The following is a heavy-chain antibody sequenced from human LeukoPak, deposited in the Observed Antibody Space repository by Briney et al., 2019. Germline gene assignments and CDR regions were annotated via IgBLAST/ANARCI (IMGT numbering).Heavy chain of an antibody. CDR1: GYTFTGYY. CDR2: INPNSGGT. D-gene: IGHD3-3*01. Sequence: ASVKVSCKASGYTFTGYYMQGVRQAPGQGLEWMGWINPNSGGTNYAQKLQGRVTMTRDTSISTAYMELSRLRSDDTAVYYCARDGPNDFWSGYPDYWGQGTLVTVSS. J-gene: IGHJ4*02. CDR3: ARDGPNDFWSGYPDY. V-gene: IGHV1-2*02.